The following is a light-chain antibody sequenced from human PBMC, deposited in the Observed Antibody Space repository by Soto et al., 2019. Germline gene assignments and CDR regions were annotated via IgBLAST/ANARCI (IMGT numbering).Light chain of an antibody. V-gene: IGKV3-15*01. J-gene: IGKJ4*01. CDR1: QSVGTK. CDR2: DAS. CDR3: QQYNTWPLT. Sequence: EIVMTQSPGTLSVSPGERATLSCRASQSVGTKLAWYQQKPGQPPRLLIYDASTTHTDFPARFSGSGSGSYFTLTIISLQSEDFAVYYCQQYNTWPLTFGGGTKVEIK.